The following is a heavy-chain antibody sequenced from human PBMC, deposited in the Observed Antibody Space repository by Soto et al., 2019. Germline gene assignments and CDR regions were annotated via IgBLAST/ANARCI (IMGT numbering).Heavy chain of an antibody. D-gene: IGHD2-2*01. J-gene: IGHJ6*02. CDR1: GFTFSTYG. CDR2: ISYDGSNK. CDR3: AKATGYCYSSSCRDYYYYYGMDV. Sequence: SLRLSCAASGFTFSTYGMHWVRQAPGKGLEWVAVISYDGSNKYYADSVKGRFTIPRDNSKNTLYLQMNSLRAEDTAVYYCAKATGYCYSSSCRDYYYYYGMDVWGQGTTVTVSS. V-gene: IGHV3-30*18.